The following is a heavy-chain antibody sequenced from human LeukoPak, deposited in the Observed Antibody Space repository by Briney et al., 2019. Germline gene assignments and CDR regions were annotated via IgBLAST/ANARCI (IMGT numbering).Heavy chain of an antibody. CDR3: AKERDKRPENWFDP. D-gene: IGHD5-24*01. CDR1: GFTFDDYA. V-gene: IGHV3-43*02. J-gene: IGHJ5*02. CDR2: ISGDGGST. Sequence: HPGGSLRLSCAASGFTFDDYAMHCVRQAPGKGLEWVSLISGDGGSTYYADSVKGRFTISRDNSKNSLYLQMNSLRTEDTALYYCAKERDKRPENWFDPWGQGTLVTVSS.